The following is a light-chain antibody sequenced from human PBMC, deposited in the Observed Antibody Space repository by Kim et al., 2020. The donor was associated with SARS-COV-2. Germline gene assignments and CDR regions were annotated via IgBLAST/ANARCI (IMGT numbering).Light chain of an antibody. J-gene: IGLJ2*01. CDR2: RDT. V-gene: IGLV3-9*01. CDR3: QVWDTTTHVV. CDR1: NIGSKN. Sequence: SYELTQPLSVSVALGQTARITCGGNNIGSKNVHWYQQKPGQAPVLVIYRDTKRPSGIPERFSGSNSGNTATLTISRAQAGDEADYYCQVWDTTTHVVFGGGTKLTVL.